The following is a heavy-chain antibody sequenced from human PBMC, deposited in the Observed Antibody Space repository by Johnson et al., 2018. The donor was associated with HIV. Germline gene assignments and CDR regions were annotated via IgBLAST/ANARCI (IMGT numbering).Heavy chain of an antibody. D-gene: IGHD1-26*01. J-gene: IGHJ3*02. V-gene: IGHV3-74*01. Sequence: VQLVESGGGLVQPGWSLRLSCAASGFTFSSYWMHWVRQAPGQGLVWVSRMNSDGSSRNYADSVKGRFTISRDNAKNTLYLQMNSLRAEDTAVYYCARVEWELDAFDIWGQGTMVTVSS. CDR2: MNSDGSSR. CDR1: GFTFSSYW. CDR3: ARVEWELDAFDI.